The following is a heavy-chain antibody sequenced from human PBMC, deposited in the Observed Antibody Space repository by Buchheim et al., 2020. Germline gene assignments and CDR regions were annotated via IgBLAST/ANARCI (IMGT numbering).Heavy chain of an antibody. Sequence: QVQLQESGPGLVKPSETLSLTCTVSGGSISSYYWSWIRQPPGKGLEWIGYIYYSGSTNYNPSLKSRVTISVDTSKNQFSLKLSSVTAADTAVYYCARDKNSSGPKLNWFDPWGQGTL. V-gene: IGHV4-59*01. CDR3: ARDKNSSGPKLNWFDP. CDR2: IYYSGST. D-gene: IGHD3-22*01. J-gene: IGHJ5*02. CDR1: GGSISSYY.